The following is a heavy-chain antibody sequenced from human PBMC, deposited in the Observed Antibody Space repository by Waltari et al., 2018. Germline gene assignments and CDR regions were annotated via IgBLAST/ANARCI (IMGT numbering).Heavy chain of an antibody. D-gene: IGHD6-19*01. V-gene: IGHV3-NL1*01. CDR1: GFTFSSYG. Sequence: QVQLVESGGGVVQPGRSLRLSCAASGFTFSSYGMHWVRQAPGKGLEWGSSITRQATTYYAGSVRGRFVISRDDSDNKVHLQMNGLNADDTATYYCAKDHPSDGWPAFDSWGQGTQVIVSS. CDR2: ITRQATT. CDR3: AKDHPSDGWPAFDS. J-gene: IGHJ4*02.